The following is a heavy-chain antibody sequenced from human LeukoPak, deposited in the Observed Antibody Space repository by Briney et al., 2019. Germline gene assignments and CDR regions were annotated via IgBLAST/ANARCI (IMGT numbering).Heavy chain of an antibody. D-gene: IGHD6-13*01. V-gene: IGHV4-38-2*02. J-gene: IGHJ5*02. CDR3: ARTRAAAGYSSFWFDP. CDR2: IYHSGST. Sequence: SETLSLTCTVSGYSISSGYYWGWIRQPPGKGLEWIGSIYHSGSTYYNPSLKSRVTISVDTSKNQFSLKLSSVTAADTAVYYCARTRAAAGYSSFWFDPWGQGTLVTVSS. CDR1: GYSISSGYY.